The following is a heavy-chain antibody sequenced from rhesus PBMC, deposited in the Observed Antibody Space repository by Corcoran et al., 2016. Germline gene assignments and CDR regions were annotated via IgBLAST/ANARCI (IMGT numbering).Heavy chain of an antibody. J-gene: IGHJ4*01. CDR2: IYGSGSST. CDR3: ATSTGDTAGTVLIGY. CDR1: GGSISSSY. V-gene: IGHV4-169*01. D-gene: IGHD5-42*01. Sequence: QLQLQESGPGLVKPSETLSVTCAVSGGSISSSYWSWIRQAPGKGLELIGYIYGSGSSTNYNPSLKSRVTLSVDTSKNQLSLKLSSVTAADTAVYYCATSTGDTAGTVLIGYWGQGVLVTVSS.